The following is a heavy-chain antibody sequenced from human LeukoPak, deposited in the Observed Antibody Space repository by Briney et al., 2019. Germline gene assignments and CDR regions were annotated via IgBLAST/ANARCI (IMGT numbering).Heavy chain of an antibody. CDR3: ARSKHPGDFDY. V-gene: IGHV3-48*04. CDR1: GFTFSSYS. CDR2: ISSSGSTI. Sequence: QTGGSLRLSCAASGFTFSSYSMNWVRQAPGKGLEWVSYISSSGSTIYYADSVKGRFTISRDNAKNSLYLQMNSLRAEDTAVYYCARSKHPGDFDYWGQGTLVTVSS. J-gene: IGHJ4*02. D-gene: IGHD2-21*01.